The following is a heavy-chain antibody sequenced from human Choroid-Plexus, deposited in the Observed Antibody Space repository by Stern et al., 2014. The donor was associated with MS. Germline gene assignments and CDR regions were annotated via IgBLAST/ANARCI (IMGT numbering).Heavy chain of an antibody. CDR1: GFTFGSCA. CDR3: AKDRQYLTYFFDH. D-gene: IGHD2/OR15-2a*01. J-gene: IGHJ5*02. Sequence: QVQLGXDGGGVVQPGRPLRLSCVASGFTFGSCAMHWVRQAPGKGLEWVAGVSYDGSNKYYADSVKGRFTISRDNSQNTLYMQMSSLRPEDTAVYYCAKDRQYLTYFFDHWGQGSLVTVSS. CDR2: VSYDGSNK. V-gene: IGHV3-30*18.